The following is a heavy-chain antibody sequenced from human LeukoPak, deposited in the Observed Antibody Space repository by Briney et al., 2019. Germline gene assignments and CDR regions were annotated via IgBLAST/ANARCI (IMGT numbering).Heavy chain of an antibody. V-gene: IGHV1-46*01. CDR2: INPSGGSTT. Sequence: ASVKVSCKASGYTFTSYYMHWVRQAPGQGLGWMGIINPSGGSTTNYAQKFQGRVTMTRDTSTSTVDMELSSLRSEDTAVYYCARAFSSGRRFDYWGKGTLVTVSS. D-gene: IGHD3-22*01. J-gene: IGHJ4*02. CDR1: GYTFTSYY. CDR3: ARAFSSGRRFDY.